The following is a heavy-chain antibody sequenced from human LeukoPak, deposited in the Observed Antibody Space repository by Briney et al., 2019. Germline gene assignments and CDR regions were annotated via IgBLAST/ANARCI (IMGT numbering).Heavy chain of an antibody. V-gene: IGHV4-59*01. CDR3: ARADPQEYSSSWYAEDYYGMDV. CDR2: IYYSGST. J-gene: IGHJ6*02. D-gene: IGHD6-13*01. Sequence: PSETLSLTCTVSGGSISSYYWSWIRQPPGKGLEWIGYIYYSGSTNYNPFLKSRVTISVDTSKNQFSLKLSSVTAADTAVYYCARADPQEYSSSWYAEDYYGMDVWGQGTTVTVSS. CDR1: GGSISSYY.